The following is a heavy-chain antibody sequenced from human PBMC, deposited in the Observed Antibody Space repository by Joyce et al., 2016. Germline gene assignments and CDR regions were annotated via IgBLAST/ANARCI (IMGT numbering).Heavy chain of an antibody. Sequence: QVELVQSGVEVKKPGASVKVSCRASGYTFTNYGVTWVRQAPGQGLEWMGWISVSSGNTNYVQKFKGRVTMTTDTSTSTAYMELRSLRSDDTAIYYCARDCSASSCFSFHYFGMDVWGQGTTVTVSS. V-gene: IGHV1-18*01. J-gene: IGHJ6*02. D-gene: IGHD2-21*01. CDR1: GYTFTNYG. CDR3: ARDCSASSCFSFHYFGMDV. CDR2: ISVSSGNT.